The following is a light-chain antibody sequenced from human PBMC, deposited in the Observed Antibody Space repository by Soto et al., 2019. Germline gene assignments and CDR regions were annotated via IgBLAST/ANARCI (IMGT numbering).Light chain of an antibody. J-gene: IGKJ2*01. Sequence: EVVMTQSPATLSVSPGERVTLSCRASQSVSDNLAWYQQKPGQAPRLLIYGASTRATTIPARFSGSGSGTEFTLPLSSLQSEDFAVYYCQQSNNWPYTFGQGTKLDIK. V-gene: IGKV3-15*01. CDR1: QSVSDN. CDR3: QQSNNWPYT. CDR2: GAS.